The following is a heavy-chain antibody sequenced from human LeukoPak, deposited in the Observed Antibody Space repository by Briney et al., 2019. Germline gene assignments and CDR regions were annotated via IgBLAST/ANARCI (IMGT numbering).Heavy chain of an antibody. CDR3: ARDWGRGDSKYLDF. Sequence: GGSLRLSCAASGFTFNNYGMHWVRQAPGKGLECVALISNDGSKKYYAGSAKGRFAISRDNSRNTVFLEMNSLRGDDTAVYFCARDWGRGDSKYLDFWGQGILVTVSS. D-gene: IGHD2-21*02. CDR2: ISNDGSKK. CDR1: GFTFNNYG. V-gene: IGHV3-30*03. J-gene: IGHJ4*02.